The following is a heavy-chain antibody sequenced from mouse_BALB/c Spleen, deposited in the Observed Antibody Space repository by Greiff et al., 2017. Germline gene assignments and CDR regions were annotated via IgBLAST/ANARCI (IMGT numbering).Heavy chain of an antibody. CDR1: GYTFTDYA. Sequence: VQLQQPGAELVRPGVSVKISCKGSGYTFTDYAMHWVKQSHAKSLEWIGVISTYYGDASYNQKFKGKATMTVDKSSSTAYMELARLTSEDSAIYYCARSLSTVVADYWGQGTTLTVSS. CDR3: ARSLSTVVADY. J-gene: IGHJ2*01. D-gene: IGHD1-1*01. V-gene: IGHV1S137*01. CDR2: ISTYYGDA.